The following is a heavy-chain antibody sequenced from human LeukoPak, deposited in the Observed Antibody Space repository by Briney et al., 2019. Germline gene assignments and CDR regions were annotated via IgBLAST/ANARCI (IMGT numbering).Heavy chain of an antibody. J-gene: IGHJ4*02. CDR2: ISNSSSSI. D-gene: IGHD1-26*01. Sequence: PGGSLRLSCAASGFTFSRNSMNWVRQAPGKGLEWVSYISNSSSSIYYADSVRGRFTISRDDAKNSLYLQMNSLRAEDTAVYYCAKDFYSYPDYWGQGTLVTVSS. CDR1: GFTFSRNS. CDR3: AKDFYSYPDY. V-gene: IGHV3-48*01.